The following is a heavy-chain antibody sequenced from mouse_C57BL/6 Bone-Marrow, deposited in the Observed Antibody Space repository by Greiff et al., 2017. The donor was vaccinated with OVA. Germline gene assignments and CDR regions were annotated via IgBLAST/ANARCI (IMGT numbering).Heavy chain of an antibody. J-gene: IGHJ1*03. CDR2: IDPNSGGT. CDR1: GYTFTSYW. Sequence: QVQLQQPGAELVKPGASVKLSCKASGYTFTSYWMHWVKQRPGRGLEWIGRIDPNSGGTKYNEKFKSKATLTVDKPSSTAYMQLSRLTSEDSAVYYCARSLYDGYYVCYWYFDVWGTGTTVTVSS. D-gene: IGHD2-3*01. CDR3: ARSLYDGYYVCYWYFDV. V-gene: IGHV1-72*01.